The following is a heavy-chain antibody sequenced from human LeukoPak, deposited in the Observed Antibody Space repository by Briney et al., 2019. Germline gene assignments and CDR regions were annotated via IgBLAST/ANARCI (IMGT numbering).Heavy chain of an antibody. D-gene: IGHD2-15*01. V-gene: IGHV1-18*01. CDR3: ARDVVVVVVAATSGGRWFDP. Sequence: ASVKVSCKASGGTFSSYAISWVRQAPGQGLEWMGWISAYNGNTNYAQKLQGRVTMTTDTSTSTAYMELRSLRSDDTAVYYCARDVVVVVVAATSGGRWFDPWGQGTLVTVSS. CDR2: ISAYNGNT. CDR1: GGTFSSYA. J-gene: IGHJ5*02.